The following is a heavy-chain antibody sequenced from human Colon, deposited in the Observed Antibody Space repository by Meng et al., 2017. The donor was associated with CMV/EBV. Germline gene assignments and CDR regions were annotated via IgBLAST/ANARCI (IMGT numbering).Heavy chain of an antibody. CDR1: GDSLNNYY. CDR2: VHYGGIS. V-gene: IGHV4-59*01. CDR3: ARENVSIFGGGGPYFYGMDL. D-gene: IGHD3-3*02. Sequence: SETLSLTCTVSGDSLNNYYWTWIRQPPGKGLEWIGYVHYGGISDYNPSLNGRVTISLDTAKKQFSMKLTSVTAADTALYFCARENVSIFGGGGPYFYGMDLWGQGTAVTVSS. J-gene: IGHJ6*02.